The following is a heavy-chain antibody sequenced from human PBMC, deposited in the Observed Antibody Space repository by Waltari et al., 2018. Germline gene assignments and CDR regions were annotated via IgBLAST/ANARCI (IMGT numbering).Heavy chain of an antibody. V-gene: IGHV1-69*14. CDR1: VGTSTSHA. Sequence: HVQVVQSGAEVQKPGSSVKVSCKASVGTSTSHAFSWVRQVSGQGLAALGGMTPLYGSSFYSPKFERRVSMSAETVAGTIYMDLGGLTTEETAVYYCARDLGGEAPHAFWGQGTLVSVSP. J-gene: IGHJ4*02. CDR3: ARDLGGEAPHAF. CDR2: MTPLYGSS.